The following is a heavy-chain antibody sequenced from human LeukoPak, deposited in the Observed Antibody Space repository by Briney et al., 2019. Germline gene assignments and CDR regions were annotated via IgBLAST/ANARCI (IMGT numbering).Heavy chain of an antibody. CDR1: GGSISSYY. CDR2: IFSSGGT. J-gene: IGHJ6*03. D-gene: IGHD4-11*01. CDR3: ARGSATVTTYYYYMDV. V-gene: IGHV4-59*01. Sequence: SETLSLTCTVSGGSISSYYWSWIRQPPGKGLEWIGYIFSSGGTSYNPSLKSRVTMSVDTSKNQFSLKLSSVTAADTAVYYCARGSATVTTYYYYMDVWGKGTTVTVSS.